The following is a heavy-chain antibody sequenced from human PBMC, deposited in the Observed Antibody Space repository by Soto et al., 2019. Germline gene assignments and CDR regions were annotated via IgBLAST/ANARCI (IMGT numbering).Heavy chain of an antibody. CDR3: ARPRTTATTKGYDY. V-gene: IGHV1-69*13. D-gene: IGHD1-1*01. Sequence: SVKVSGKDSGGTFSNYPLIWVRQAPGQGLEWVGQIIPIFGIVKSAQKFQGRVSITADESTGTGYMELSSLKSEDTAVYYCARPRTTATTKGYDYWGQGTLVTVSS. J-gene: IGHJ4*02. CDR1: GGTFSNYP. CDR2: IIPIFGIV.